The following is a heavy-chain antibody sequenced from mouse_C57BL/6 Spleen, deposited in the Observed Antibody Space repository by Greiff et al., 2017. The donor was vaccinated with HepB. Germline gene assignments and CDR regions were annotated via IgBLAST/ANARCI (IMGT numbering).Heavy chain of an antibody. J-gene: IGHJ4*01. CDR3: TNYGSSYGYAMDY. CDR1: GFNIKDDY. CDR2: IDPENGDT. D-gene: IGHD1-1*01. Sequence: EVQLQQSGAELVRPGASVKLSCTASGFNIKDDYMHWVKQRPEQGLEWIGWIDPENGDTEYASKFQGKATITADPSSNTAYLQLSSLTSEDTAVYYCTNYGSSYGYAMDYWGQGTSVTVSS. V-gene: IGHV14-4*01.